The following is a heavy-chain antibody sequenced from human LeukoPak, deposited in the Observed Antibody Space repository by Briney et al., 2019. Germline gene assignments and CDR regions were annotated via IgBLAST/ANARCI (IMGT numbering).Heavy chain of an antibody. V-gene: IGHV3-21*01. Sequence: GGSLRLSCAASGFTSSSYSMNWVRQAPGKGLEWVSSISSSSSYIYYADSVKGRFTISRDNSKNTLYLQMNSLRAEDTAVYYCAKGRGEVTGFDYWGQGTLVTVSS. CDR3: AKGRGEVTGFDY. CDR2: ISSSSSYI. CDR1: GFTSSSYS. J-gene: IGHJ4*02.